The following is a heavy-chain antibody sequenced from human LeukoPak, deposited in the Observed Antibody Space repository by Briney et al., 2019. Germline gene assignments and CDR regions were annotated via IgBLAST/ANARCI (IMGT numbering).Heavy chain of an antibody. CDR3: ASSVGATREIFDY. CDR2: IIPIFGTA. D-gene: IGHD1-26*01. Sequence: ASVKVSCKASGGTFSSYAISWVRQAPGQGLEWMGGIIPIFGTANYAQKFQGRVTITTDESTSTAYMELSSLRSEDTAVYYCASSVGATREIFDYRGQGTLVTVSS. V-gene: IGHV1-69*05. J-gene: IGHJ4*02. CDR1: GGTFSSYA.